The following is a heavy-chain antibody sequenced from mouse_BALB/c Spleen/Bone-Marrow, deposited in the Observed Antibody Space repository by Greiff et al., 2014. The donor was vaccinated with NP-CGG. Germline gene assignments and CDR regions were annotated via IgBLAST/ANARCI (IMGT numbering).Heavy chain of an antibody. CDR1: GFDFSRYW. Sequence: EVNLVESGGGLVQPGGSLKLSCAASGFDFSRYWMSWVRQAPGKGLEWIGEIYPDSSTINYTPSLKDKFIISRDNAKNTLYLQMSKVRSEDTALYYCARRGYGNHWYFDVWGAGTTVTVSS. V-gene: IGHV4-1*02. J-gene: IGHJ1*01. CDR2: IYPDSSTI. D-gene: IGHD2-10*02. CDR3: ARRGYGNHWYFDV.